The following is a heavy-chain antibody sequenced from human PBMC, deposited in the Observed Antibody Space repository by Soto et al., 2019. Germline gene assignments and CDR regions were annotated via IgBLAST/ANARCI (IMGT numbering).Heavy chain of an antibody. CDR2: IYHSGST. J-gene: IGHJ4*02. D-gene: IGHD4-17*01. CDR1: GDSISSDNW. Sequence: SETLSLTCAVSGDSISSDNWWNWVRQPPGRGLEWIGEIYHSGSTNYNPSLKSRVTISVDKSKNQFSLKLTSVTAADTAVYYCEGLGNTVTPFVYWGQGTLVTVSS. V-gene: IGHV4-4*02. CDR3: EGLGNTVTPFVY.